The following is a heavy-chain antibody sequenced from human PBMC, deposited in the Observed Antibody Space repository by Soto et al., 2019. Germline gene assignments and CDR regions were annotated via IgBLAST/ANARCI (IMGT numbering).Heavy chain of an antibody. D-gene: IGHD1-26*01. J-gene: IGHJ4*02. V-gene: IGHV3-23*01. CDR3: ATRGSGGYYDY. CDR2: ISGSGGST. Sequence: EVQLLESGGGLVQPGGSLRLSCAGSGFTFSSYALRLVRQAPGKGLEWVSAISGSGGSTYYADSVKGRSTISRETSKNTLYLQMNSLTAEDTAVYYCATRGSGGYYDYWGQGTLVTVSS. CDR1: GFTFSSYA.